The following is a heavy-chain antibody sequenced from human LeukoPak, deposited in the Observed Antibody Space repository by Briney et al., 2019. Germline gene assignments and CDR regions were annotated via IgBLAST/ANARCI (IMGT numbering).Heavy chain of an antibody. Sequence: GGSLRLSCAASGFTFSSYAMSWVRQAPGKGLEWVSVISGSGGSTYYADSVKGRFTISRDNSKNTLYLQMNSLRAEDTAVYYCARTTLYSGYDFHFDYWGQGTLVTVSS. CDR3: ARTTLYSGYDFHFDY. CDR1: GFTFSSYA. D-gene: IGHD5-12*01. V-gene: IGHV3-23*01. J-gene: IGHJ4*02. CDR2: ISGSGGST.